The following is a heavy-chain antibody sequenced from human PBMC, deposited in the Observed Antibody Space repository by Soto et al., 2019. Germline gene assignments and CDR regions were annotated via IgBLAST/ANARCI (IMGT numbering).Heavy chain of an antibody. J-gene: IGHJ5*02. CDR2: IYWDDDK. CDR3: AQASAPVVVTDIWFDP. Sequence: PRQSLRLSGTISGFSLSSSEEGVGWIRQPPGKALEWLALIYWDDDKRYSPSLKSRLTITKDTSKNQVVLTMTNMDPVDTATYFCAQASAPVVVTDIWFDPWGQRTLVTVLL. D-gene: IGHD2-21*02. CDR1: GFSLSSSEEG. V-gene: IGHV2-5*02.